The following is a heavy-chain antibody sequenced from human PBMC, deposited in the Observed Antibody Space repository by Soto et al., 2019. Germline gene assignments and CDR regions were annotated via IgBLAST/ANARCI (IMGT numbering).Heavy chain of an antibody. CDR2: IYYSGNT. J-gene: IGHJ4*02. V-gene: IGHV4-39*01. CDR1: GDAITSTTYF. D-gene: IGHD1-1*01. CDR3: SKSIPSTGRFDY. Sequence: QLQLHESGPGLVKHSETLSLTCSLSGDAITSTTYFWAWIRQPPGKGLEWVGSIYYSGNTHYNSSLKSRTPISVDRSTTQFSLQVSSVSAADTAVYYCSKSIPSTGRFDYWGQET.